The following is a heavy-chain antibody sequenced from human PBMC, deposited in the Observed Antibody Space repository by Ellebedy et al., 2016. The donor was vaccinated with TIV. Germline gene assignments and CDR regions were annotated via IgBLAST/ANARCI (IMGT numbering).Heavy chain of an antibody. V-gene: IGHV1-69*13. D-gene: IGHD3-22*01. CDR1: GATFSSHA. CDR3: ARHSGYYWNYFDS. Sequence: SVKVSCKASGATFSSHAISWVRQAPGQGLEWMGGIMPMLRTANYAQEFQGRVTITADELGSTAYMELSSLRSEDTAVYYCARHSGYYWNYFDSWGQGTLVTVSS. CDR2: IMPMLRTA. J-gene: IGHJ4*02.